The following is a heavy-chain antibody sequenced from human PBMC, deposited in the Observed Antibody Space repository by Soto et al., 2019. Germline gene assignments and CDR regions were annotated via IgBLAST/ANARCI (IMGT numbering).Heavy chain of an antibody. CDR2: ISSSSSTI. D-gene: IGHD3-3*01. V-gene: IGHV3-48*01. CDR3: ARDGIGIYDFWSGYSGFDY. CDR1: GFTFSSYS. Sequence: PGGSLRLSCAASGFTFSSYSMNWVRQAPGKGLEWVSYISSSSSTIYYADSVKGRFTISRDNAKNSLYLQMNSLRAEDTAVYYCARDGIGIYDFWSGYSGFDYWGQGTLVTVSS. J-gene: IGHJ4*02.